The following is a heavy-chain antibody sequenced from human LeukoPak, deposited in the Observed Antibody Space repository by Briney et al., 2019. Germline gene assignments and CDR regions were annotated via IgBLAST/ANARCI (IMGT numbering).Heavy chain of an antibody. J-gene: IGHJ5*02. CDR3: AKDPVGGVVVP. CDR1: GFTFSSYG. V-gene: IGHV3-30*18. D-gene: IGHD2-15*01. Sequence: PGGSLRLSCAASGFTFSSYGMHWVRQAPGKGLEWVAVISYDGSNKYYADSVKGRFTISRDNSKNTLYLQMNSLRAEDTAVYYCAKDPVGGVVVPWGQGTLVTVSS. CDR2: ISYDGSNK.